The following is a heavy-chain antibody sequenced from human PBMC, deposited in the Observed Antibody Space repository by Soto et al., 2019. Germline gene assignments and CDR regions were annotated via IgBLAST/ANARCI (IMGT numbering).Heavy chain of an antibody. CDR3: ARWFAQTGNFDY. CDR1: GGSFSSYA. Sequence: GASVKVSGKASGGSFSSYAISWVRQAPGQGLEWIGGIIPIFGTANYAQKLQGRVKITADESKSTAYMELSSMRSEDKAVYYCARWFAQTGNFDYWGQGTLVTVS. V-gene: IGHV1-69*13. D-gene: IGHD1-1*01. J-gene: IGHJ4*02. CDR2: IIPIFGTA.